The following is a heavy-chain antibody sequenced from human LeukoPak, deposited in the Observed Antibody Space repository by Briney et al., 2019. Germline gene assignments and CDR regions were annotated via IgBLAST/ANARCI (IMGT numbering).Heavy chain of an antibody. Sequence: PSETLSLTCAVYGGSFSGYYWSWIRQPPGKGLEWIGEINHSGSTNYNPSLKSRVTMSVDTSKNQFSLKLNSVTAADTAVYYCARDYDVLTAYPPTQLFDPWGQGTLVTVSS. V-gene: IGHV4-34*01. D-gene: IGHD3-9*01. CDR3: ARDYDVLTAYPPTQLFDP. CDR1: GGSFSGYY. CDR2: INHSGST. J-gene: IGHJ5*02.